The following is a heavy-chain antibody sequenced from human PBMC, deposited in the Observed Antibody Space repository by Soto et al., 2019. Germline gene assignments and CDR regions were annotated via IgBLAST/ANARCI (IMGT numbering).Heavy chain of an antibody. CDR1: GDSVSSNNIA. CDR3: ARGRWYTFGY. V-gene: IGHV6-1*01. CDR2: TYYRSKWYN. Sequence: SQTLSRNCAVSGDSVSSNNIAWNWLRQSPWRGLEWLGRTYYRSKWYNEYAVSVRSRITINLDTSKNQFSLQLKSVTPEDTAVYYCARGRWYTFGYRRQGAQVPVSS. J-gene: IGHJ4*02. D-gene: IGHD2-15*01.